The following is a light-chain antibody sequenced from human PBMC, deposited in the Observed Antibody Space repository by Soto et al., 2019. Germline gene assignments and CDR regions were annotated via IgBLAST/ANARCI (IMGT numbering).Light chain of an antibody. CDR3: QQSYSTPPYT. V-gene: IGKV1-39*01. CDR1: QSISSY. Sequence: DIQMTQSPSSLSASVGDRVTITCRASQSISSYLNWYQQKPGKAPKLLIYAASSLQGGVPSRFSGSVSGTDFTLTISSLQPEDFATYYCQQSYSTPPYTFGQGTKLEIK. J-gene: IGKJ2*01. CDR2: AAS.